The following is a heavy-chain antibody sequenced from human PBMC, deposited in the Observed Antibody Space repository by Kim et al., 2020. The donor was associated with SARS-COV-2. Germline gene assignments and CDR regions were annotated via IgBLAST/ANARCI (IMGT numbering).Heavy chain of an antibody. D-gene: IGHD3-22*01. J-gene: IGHJ6*02. Sequence: SETLSLTCTVSGGSISSGSYYWSWIRQPAGKGLEWIGRIYTSGSTNYNPSLKSRVTISVDTSKNQFSLKLSSVTAADTAVYYCARDREVVTNYYYYGMDVWGQGTTVTVSS. CDR2: IYTSGST. V-gene: IGHV4-61*02. CDR3: ARDREVVTNYYYYGMDV. CDR1: GGSISSGSYY.